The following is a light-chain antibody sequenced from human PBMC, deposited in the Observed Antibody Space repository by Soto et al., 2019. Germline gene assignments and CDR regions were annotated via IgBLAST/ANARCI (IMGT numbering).Light chain of an antibody. J-gene: IGKJ1*01. CDR2: AAS. Sequence: IQMTQSPSSLSASVGDRVTITCRASQGIRDELGWYQQKAGKAPNLLISAASRLQSGVPSRFSGSGSGTEFTLTISSLQSEDFAVYYCQQYNNWPWTFGQGTKVDIK. CDR3: QQYNNWPWT. V-gene: IGKV1-17*01. CDR1: QGIRDE.